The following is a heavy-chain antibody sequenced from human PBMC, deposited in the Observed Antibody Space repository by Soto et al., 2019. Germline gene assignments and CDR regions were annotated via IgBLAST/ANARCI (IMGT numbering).Heavy chain of an antibody. D-gene: IGHD3-3*01. CDR3: ARSVVYDFWSGYYRTEYFQH. J-gene: IGHJ1*01. Sequence: SETLSLTCTVSGGSISSGGYYWSWIRQHPGKGLEWIGYIYYSGSTYYNPSLKSRVTISVDTSRNQFSLKLSSVTAADTAVYYCARSVVYDFWSGYYRTEYFQHWGQGTLVTVSS. CDR1: GGSISSGGYY. V-gene: IGHV4-31*03. CDR2: IYYSGST.